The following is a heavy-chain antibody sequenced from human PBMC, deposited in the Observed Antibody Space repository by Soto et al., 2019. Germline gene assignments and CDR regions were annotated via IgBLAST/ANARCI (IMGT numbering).Heavy chain of an antibody. D-gene: IGHD5-18*01. CDR1: GACVRRGNFG. CDR3: AKEGIRQQRFRGFDD. V-gene: IGHV4-61*01. J-gene: IGHJ4*02. CDR2: IHDSGTT. Sequence: PSGTVSLTGFVYGACVRRGNFGCVWIRLPPGKGLEWIGYIHDSGTTNYNPSLNSRVAMSLDTSKNQFSLKLNSVTAADTSIYYCAKEGIRQQRFRGFDDWGQG.